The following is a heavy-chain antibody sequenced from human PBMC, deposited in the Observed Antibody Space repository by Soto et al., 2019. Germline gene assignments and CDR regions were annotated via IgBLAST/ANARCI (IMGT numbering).Heavy chain of an antibody. J-gene: IGHJ6*02. D-gene: IGHD4-17*01. CDR1: GGSISSYY. CDR2: IYYSGST. V-gene: IGHV4-59*01. Sequence: SETLSLTCTVSGGSISSYYWSWIRQPPGKGLEWIGYIYYSGSTNYNPSLKSRVTISVDTSKNQFSLKLSSVTAADTAVYYCATGYDYGDYDPKKDYYYYGMDVWGQGTTVTVSS. CDR3: ATGYDYGDYDPKKDYYYYGMDV.